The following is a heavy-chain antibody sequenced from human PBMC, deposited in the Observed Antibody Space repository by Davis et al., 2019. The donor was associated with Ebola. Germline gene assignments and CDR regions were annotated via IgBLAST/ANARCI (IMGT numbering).Heavy chain of an antibody. V-gene: IGHV5-51*01. Sequence: GESLKISCKDSGNSFTSHWIGWVRQMPGKGLDWIRIIYTGYSDTKYSPSFRGQVTISADKSINTAYLQWNSLKASDTAMYYCAREEASNFWGGNLDYWGQGILVTVSS. CDR2: IYTGYSDT. J-gene: IGHJ4*02. D-gene: IGHD3-3*01. CDR1: GNSFTSHW. CDR3: AREEASNFWGGNLDY.